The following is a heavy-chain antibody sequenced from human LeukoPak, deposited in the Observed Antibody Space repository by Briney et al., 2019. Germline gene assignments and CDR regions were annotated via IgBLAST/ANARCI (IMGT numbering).Heavy chain of an antibody. J-gene: IGHJ4*02. V-gene: IGHV1-69*04. Sequence: ASVKVSCKASGGTFSSYAISWVRQAPGQGLEWMGRIIPILGIANYAQKFQGRVTITADKSTSTAYMELSSLRSEDTAVYYCARGPFTMVRGVPLDYWGQGTLVTVSS. D-gene: IGHD3-10*01. CDR1: GGTFSSYA. CDR2: IIPILGIA. CDR3: ARGPFTMVRGVPLDY.